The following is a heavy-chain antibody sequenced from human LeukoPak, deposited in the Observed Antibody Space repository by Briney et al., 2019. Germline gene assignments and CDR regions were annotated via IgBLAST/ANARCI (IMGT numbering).Heavy chain of an antibody. D-gene: IGHD5-24*01. V-gene: IGHV4-30-2*01. CDR3: ARLQGYFDY. CDR1: GGSISSGGYY. CDR2: IYHSGST. Sequence: SETLSLTCTVSGGSISSGGYYWRWIRQPPGKGLEWIGYIYHSGSTYYNPSLKSRVTISVDRSKNQFSLKLSSVTAADTAVYYCARLQGYFDYWGQGTLVTVSS. J-gene: IGHJ4*02.